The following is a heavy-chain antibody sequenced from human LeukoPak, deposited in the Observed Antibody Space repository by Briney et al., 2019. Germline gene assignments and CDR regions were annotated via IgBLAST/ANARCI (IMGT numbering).Heavy chain of an antibody. CDR2: IWYDGSNK. CDR1: GFTFSSYG. CDR3: ARDKTYYYGSGSDYPYYYYGMDV. J-gene: IGHJ6*02. Sequence: GRSLRLSCAASGFTFSSYGMHWVRQAPGKGLEWVAVIWYDGSNKYYADSVKGRFTISRDNSKNTLYLQMNSLRAEDTAVYYCARDKTYYYGSGSDYPYYYYGMDVWGQGTTVTVSS. V-gene: IGHV3-33*01. D-gene: IGHD3-10*01.